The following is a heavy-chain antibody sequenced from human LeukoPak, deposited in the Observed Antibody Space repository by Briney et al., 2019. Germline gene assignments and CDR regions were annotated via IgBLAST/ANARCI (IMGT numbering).Heavy chain of an antibody. D-gene: IGHD2-15*01. J-gene: IGHJ6*04. CDR2: ISGSSGNT. Sequence: GGSLRLSCAASGFTFSSYAMSWVRQAPGKGLEWVSAISGSSGNTYYADSVKGRFTLSRDNSKNTLYLQMNSLRAEDTALYYCAKGIITSGRDAHYYYGLDVWGKGTTVTVSS. CDR1: GFTFSSYA. CDR3: AKGIITSGRDAHYYYGLDV. V-gene: IGHV3-23*01.